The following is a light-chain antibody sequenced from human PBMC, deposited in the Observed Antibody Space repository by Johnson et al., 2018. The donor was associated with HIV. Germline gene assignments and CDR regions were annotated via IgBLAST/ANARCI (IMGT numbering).Light chain of an antibody. V-gene: IGLV1-51*01. CDR2: DNN. J-gene: IGLJ1*01. Sequence: QSVLTQPPSVSAAPGQKVTISCSGSSSNIGNNYVSWYQQLPGTAPKLLIYDNNKRPSGIPDRFSGSKSGTSATLAITGLQTGDEAEYYCGTWDSSLSVSYVFGTGTKVTVL. CDR3: GTWDSSLSVSYV. CDR1: SSNIGNNY.